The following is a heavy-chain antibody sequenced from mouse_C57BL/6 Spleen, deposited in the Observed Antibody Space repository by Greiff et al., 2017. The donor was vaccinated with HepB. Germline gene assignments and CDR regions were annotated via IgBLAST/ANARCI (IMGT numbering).Heavy chain of an antibody. D-gene: IGHD1-2*01. V-gene: IGHV1-82*01. J-gene: IGHJ2*01. Sequence: VQLQQSGPELVKPGASVKISCKASGYAFSSSWMNWVKQRPGKGLEWIGRIYPGDGDTNYNGKFKGKATLTADKSSSTAYMQLSSLTSEDSAVYFCARGELLRPFDYWGQGTTLTVSS. CDR1: GYAFSSSW. CDR2: IYPGDGDT. CDR3: ARGELLRPFDY.